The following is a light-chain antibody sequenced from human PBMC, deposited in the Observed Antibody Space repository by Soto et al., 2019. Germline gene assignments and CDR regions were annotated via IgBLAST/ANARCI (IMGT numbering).Light chain of an antibody. CDR2: CAS. Sequence: EIVLTQSPGTLSLSPGQRATLSCRASQTISSSYLAWFQRRPGQAPRLLIYCASRRATGIPDRFSGSGSGTDFTLPISRLEPEDFAVYYCLQYGYSPWTCGQGTKVEIK. J-gene: IGKJ1*01. CDR3: LQYGYSPWT. CDR1: QTISSSY. V-gene: IGKV3-20*01.